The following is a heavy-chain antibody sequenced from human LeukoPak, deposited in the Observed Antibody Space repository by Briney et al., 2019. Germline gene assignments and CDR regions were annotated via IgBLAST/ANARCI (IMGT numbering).Heavy chain of an antibody. CDR2: ITTSSDTI. CDR3: ARDYWSYSASWLDF. Sequence: GGSLRLSCTASGFTFSTYEMNWVRQAPGKGLEWVSYITTSSDTIYYADSVKGRFTISRDNANNSLYLQMNSLTAEDTAVYYCARDYWSYSASWLDFWGQGTLVTVSS. J-gene: IGHJ4*02. CDR1: GFTFSTYE. D-gene: IGHD6-13*01. V-gene: IGHV3-48*03.